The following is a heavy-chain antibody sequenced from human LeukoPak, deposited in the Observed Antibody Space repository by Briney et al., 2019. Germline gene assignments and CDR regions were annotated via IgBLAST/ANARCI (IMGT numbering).Heavy chain of an antibody. D-gene: IGHD3-10*01. CDR3: ARGPVVCRGVIAGFDYYGMDV. V-gene: IGHV4-34*01. CDR2: INHSGST. Sequence: SETLSLTCAVYGGSFSGYYWSWIRQPPGKGLEWIGKINHSGSTNYNPSLKSRVTISVDTSKNQFSLKLSSVTAADTAVYYCARGPVVCRGVIAGFDYYGMDVWGQGTTVTVSS. J-gene: IGHJ6*02. CDR1: GGSFSGYY.